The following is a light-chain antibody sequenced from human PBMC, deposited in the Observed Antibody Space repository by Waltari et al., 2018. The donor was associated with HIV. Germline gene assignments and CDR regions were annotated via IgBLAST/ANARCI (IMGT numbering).Light chain of an antibody. Sequence: SYELTQPLSVSVALGQTARITCGGNNIGSNNVHWYQQKPGQDPVLVIYRDNNWPSGIPERFSGSNSGNTATLTISRAQAGDEADYYCQVWDSSTVFGGGTKLTVL. J-gene: IGLJ2*01. CDR3: QVWDSSTV. CDR1: NIGSNN. V-gene: IGLV3-9*01. CDR2: RDN.